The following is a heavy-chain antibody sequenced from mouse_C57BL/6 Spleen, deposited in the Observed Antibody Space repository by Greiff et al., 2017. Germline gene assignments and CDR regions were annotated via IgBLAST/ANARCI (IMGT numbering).Heavy chain of an antibody. J-gene: IGHJ2*01. CDR2: INPNNGGT. Sequence: EVQLVESGPELVKPGASVKMSCKASGYTFTDYNMHWVKQSHGKSLEWIGYINPNNGGTSYNQKFKGKATLTVNKSSSTAYMELRSLTSEDSAVYYCARPLYGSKGGYFDYWGQGTTLTVSS. CDR1: GYTFTDYN. CDR3: ARPLYGSKGGYFDY. V-gene: IGHV1-22*01. D-gene: IGHD1-1*01.